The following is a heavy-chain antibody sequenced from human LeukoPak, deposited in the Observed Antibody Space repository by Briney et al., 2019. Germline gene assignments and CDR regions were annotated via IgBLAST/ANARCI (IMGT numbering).Heavy chain of an antibody. D-gene: IGHD6-19*01. Sequence: ASVKVSCKASGYTFTDYYVHWVRQAPGQGLEWMGWINPNSGGTNYAQKFQGRVTMTRDTSISTAYMELSRLRSDDTAVYYCARVRAVAGIFYYYFDYWGQGTLVTVSS. CDR2: INPNSGGT. J-gene: IGHJ4*02. CDR1: GYTFTDYY. V-gene: IGHV1-2*02. CDR3: ARVRAVAGIFYYYFDY.